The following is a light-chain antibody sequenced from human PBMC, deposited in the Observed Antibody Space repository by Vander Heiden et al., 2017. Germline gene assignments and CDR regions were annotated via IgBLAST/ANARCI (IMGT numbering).Light chain of an antibody. V-gene: IGKV1-17*01. Sequence: DIQMTQSPSSLSASVGDRVTITCRASQGIRNELGWYQQKPAKAPKRLIYAASSLQSGVPSRFSGSGSGTEFTLTISSLQPEDFATYYCLQHNSYPLTFGQGTKVEIK. CDR2: AAS. CDR1: QGIRNE. CDR3: LQHNSYPLT. J-gene: IGKJ1*01.